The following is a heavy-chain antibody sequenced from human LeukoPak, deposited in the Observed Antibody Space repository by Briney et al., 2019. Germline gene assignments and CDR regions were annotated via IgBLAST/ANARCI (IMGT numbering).Heavy chain of an antibody. V-gene: IGHV3-53*01. D-gene: IGHD2/OR15-2a*01. J-gene: IGHJ4*02. CDR3: ARNRPYDY. CDR1: GITVCSNY. CDR2: IYSGGST. Sequence: GGSLRLSCAASGITVCSNYMSWVRQAPGKGLEWVSVIYSGGSTYYADSVRGRFTISRDNSNNTLYLQMNSLRSEDTAVYYCARNRPYDYWGQGTLVTVSS.